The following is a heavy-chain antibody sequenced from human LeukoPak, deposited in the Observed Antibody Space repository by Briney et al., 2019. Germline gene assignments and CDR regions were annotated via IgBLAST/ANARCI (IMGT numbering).Heavy chain of an antibody. J-gene: IGHJ4*02. V-gene: IGHV4-38-2*02. CDR3: ARDRNTMVRVFDY. CDR1: GYSISSGYH. CDR2: IYHSGST. D-gene: IGHD3-10*01. Sequence: SETLSLTCTVSGYSISSGYHWGWIRQPPGKGLEWIGSIYHSGSTYYNPSLKSRVTISVDTSKNQFSLKLSSVTAADTAVYYCARDRNTMVRVFDYWGQGTLVTVSS.